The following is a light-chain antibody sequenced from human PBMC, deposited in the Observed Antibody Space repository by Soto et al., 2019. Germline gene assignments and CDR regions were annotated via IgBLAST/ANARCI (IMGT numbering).Light chain of an antibody. CDR3: QQFGSSIPHT. CDR1: QVIGSRY. V-gene: IGKV3-20*01. J-gene: IGKJ2*01. CDR2: GAS. Sequence: EIVMTQSPGTLSLSPGERATISCRASQVIGSRYLAWYHQKSGQAPRLLIFGASSRATGIPDRFSGSGSGTDFTLIISRLEPEDFGVYYCQQFGSSIPHTFGQRTKLEIK.